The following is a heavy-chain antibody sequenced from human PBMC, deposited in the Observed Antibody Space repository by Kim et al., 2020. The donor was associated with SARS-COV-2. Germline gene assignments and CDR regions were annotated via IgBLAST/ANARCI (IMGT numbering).Heavy chain of an antibody. Sequence: SPQGQVTLTIDTSKNQFSLKLSSVTAADTAVYYCARGRSIFGVVTAPFDPWGQGTLVTVSS. J-gene: IGHJ5*02. V-gene: IGHV4-59*09. D-gene: IGHD3-3*01. CDR3: ARGRSIFGVVTAPFDP.